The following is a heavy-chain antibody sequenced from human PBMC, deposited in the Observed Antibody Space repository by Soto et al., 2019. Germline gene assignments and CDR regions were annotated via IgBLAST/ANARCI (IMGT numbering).Heavy chain of an antibody. D-gene: IGHD3-10*01. CDR2: ISGSGGST. CDR3: AKDPAARGVIPDNWFDP. CDR1: GFTFSSYA. V-gene: IGHV3-23*01. J-gene: IGHJ5*02. Sequence: GGSLRLSCAASGFTFSSYAMSWVRQAPGKGLEWVSAISGSGGSTYYADSVKGRFTISRDNSKNTLYLQMNSLRAEDTAVYYCAKDPAARGVIPDNWFDPWGQGTLVTVSS.